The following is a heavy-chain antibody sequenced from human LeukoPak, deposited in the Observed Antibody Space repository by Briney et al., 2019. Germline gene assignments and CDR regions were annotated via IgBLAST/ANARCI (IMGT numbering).Heavy chain of an antibody. D-gene: IGHD3-22*01. CDR3: ARDYDSSGYPDCYFVY. CDR2: ISYDGSNK. V-gene: IGHV3-30-3*01. Sequence: GGSLRLSCAASGFTFSSYAMHWVRQAPGKGLEWVAVISYDGSNKYYADSVKGRFTISRDNSKNTLYLQMNSLRAEDTAVYYCARDYDSSGYPDCYFVYWGQGTLVTVSS. CDR1: GFTFSSYA. J-gene: IGHJ4*02.